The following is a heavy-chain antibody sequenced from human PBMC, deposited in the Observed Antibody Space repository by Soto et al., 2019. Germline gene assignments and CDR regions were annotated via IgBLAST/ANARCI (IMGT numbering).Heavy chain of an antibody. Sequence: SVKVSCKATAYRFPTYQIHWGRQAPVQGLEWMGLINPDAGATNYAQRFQGRLRLTRDTSTSTVYMELRSLRFDDTAVYYCARGDIVLVPASEGNWFDPWGQGTLVIVSS. CDR1: AYRFPTYQ. CDR2: INPDAGAT. D-gene: IGHD2-2*01. V-gene: IGHV1-46*01. J-gene: IGHJ5*02. CDR3: ARGDIVLVPASEGNWFDP.